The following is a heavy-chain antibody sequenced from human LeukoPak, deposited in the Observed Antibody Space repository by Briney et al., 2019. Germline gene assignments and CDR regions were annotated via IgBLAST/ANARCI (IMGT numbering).Heavy chain of an antibody. CDR2: ISSSSSYT. J-gene: IGHJ4*02. Sequence: GGSLRLSCAASGFTFSDYYMSWIRQAPGNGLEWVSYISSSSSYTNYADSVKGRFTISRDNAKNSLYLQMNSLRAEDTAVYYCARVGSGPAALKLLFDYWGQGTLVTVSS. V-gene: IGHV3-11*06. CDR3: ARVGSGPAALKLLFDY. D-gene: IGHD2-2*01. CDR1: GFTFSDYY.